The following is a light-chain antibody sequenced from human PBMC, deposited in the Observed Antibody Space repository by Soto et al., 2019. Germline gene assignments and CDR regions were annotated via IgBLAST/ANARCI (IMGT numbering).Light chain of an antibody. CDR2: AAS. Sequence: DIQLTQSPSFLSASVGDRVTITCRASQGIGGYLAWYQHKPGKAPNLLMYAASTLQSGVPSRFSGSGSGTEFTLTINSLQPEDFATYYCQQINSYPRTFGGGTKVDLK. J-gene: IGKJ4*01. CDR1: QGIGGY. V-gene: IGKV1-9*01. CDR3: QQINSYPRT.